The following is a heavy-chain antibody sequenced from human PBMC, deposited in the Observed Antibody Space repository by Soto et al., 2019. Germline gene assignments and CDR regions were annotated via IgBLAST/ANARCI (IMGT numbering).Heavy chain of an antibody. Sequence: QVQLVQSGAEVKKPGSSVKVSCKASGGTFSSYTISWVRQAPGQGLEWMGRIIPILGIANYAQKFQGRVTITADKSTSTAYMELSSLRSEDTAVYYCAREWGVAVAGARYWYFDLWGRGTLVTVSS. CDR3: AREWGVAVAGARYWYFDL. J-gene: IGHJ2*01. V-gene: IGHV1-69*08. D-gene: IGHD6-19*01. CDR1: GGTFSSYT. CDR2: IIPILGIA.